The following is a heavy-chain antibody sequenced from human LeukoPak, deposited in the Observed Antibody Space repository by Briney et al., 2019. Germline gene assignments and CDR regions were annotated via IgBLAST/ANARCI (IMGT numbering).Heavy chain of an antibody. J-gene: IGHJ4*02. Sequence: GGSLRLSCAASGFTFSSYAMSRVRQAPGKGLEWVSAISGSGGSTYYADSVKGRFTISRDNSKNTLYLQMNSLRAEDTAVYYCAKDPTVTTAFDYWGQGTLVTVSS. CDR3: AKDPTVTTAFDY. D-gene: IGHD4-17*01. CDR2: ISGSGGST. CDR1: GFTFSSYA. V-gene: IGHV3-23*01.